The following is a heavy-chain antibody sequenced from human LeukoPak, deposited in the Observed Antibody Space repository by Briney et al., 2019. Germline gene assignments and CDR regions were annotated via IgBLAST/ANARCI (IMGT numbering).Heavy chain of an antibody. CDR2: ISSSSSYI. D-gene: IGHD4-11*01. V-gene: IGHV3-21*04. J-gene: IGHJ3*02. CDR1: GFTFSSYS. Sequence: PGGSLRLSCAASGFTFSSYSMNWVRQAPGKGLEWVSSISSSSSYIYYADSVTGRFTISRDNSKNTLYLQMNSLRAEDTAVYYCAYTVRAVDAFDIWGQGTMVTVSS. CDR3: AYTVRAVDAFDI.